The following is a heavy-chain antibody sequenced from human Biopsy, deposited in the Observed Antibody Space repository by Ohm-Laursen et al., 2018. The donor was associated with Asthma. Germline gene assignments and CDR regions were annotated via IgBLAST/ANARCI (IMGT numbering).Heavy chain of an antibody. D-gene: IGHD6-6*01. Sequence: GTLSLTCIVSGDAMSTSGSYWGWIRQSPGKGLEWIGSIYYSGRTYYGPSLESRVTISADTSKNHFSLKVTSVTAADTAVYYCARAVSSSSYWYFDLWGRGDLVTVSS. V-gene: IGHV4-39*02. J-gene: IGHJ2*01. CDR3: ARAVSSSSYWYFDL. CDR2: IYYSGRT. CDR1: GDAMSTSGSY.